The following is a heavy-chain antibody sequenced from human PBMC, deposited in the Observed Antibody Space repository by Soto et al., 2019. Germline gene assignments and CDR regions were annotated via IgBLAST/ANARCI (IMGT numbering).Heavy chain of an antibody. Sequence: QVPLVQSGAEVKKPGASVKVSCKASGYTFTSYDINWVRQATGQGPEWMGWMNPNSGNTGYAQKFQGRITMTRNTSIRTAYMELSSLRSEDSAVYYCATYCSGGSCYVYWGQGTPVTVSS. V-gene: IGHV1-8*01. D-gene: IGHD2-15*01. CDR1: GYTFTSYD. CDR2: MNPNSGNT. J-gene: IGHJ4*02. CDR3: ATYCSGGSCYVY.